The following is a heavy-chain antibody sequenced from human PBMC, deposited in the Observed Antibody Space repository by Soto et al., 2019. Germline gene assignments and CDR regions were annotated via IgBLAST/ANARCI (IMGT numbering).Heavy chain of an antibody. D-gene: IGHD3-10*01. CDR3: AKDRGGISWSSHYYYYGMDV. Sequence: GGSLRLSCAASGFTFSSYAMSWVRQAPGKGLEWVSAISGSGGSTYYADSVKGRFTISRDNSKNTLYLQMNSLRAEDTAVYYCAKDRGGISWSSHYYYYGMDVWGQGTTVTVSS. CDR1: GFTFSSYA. V-gene: IGHV3-23*01. J-gene: IGHJ6*02. CDR2: ISGSGGST.